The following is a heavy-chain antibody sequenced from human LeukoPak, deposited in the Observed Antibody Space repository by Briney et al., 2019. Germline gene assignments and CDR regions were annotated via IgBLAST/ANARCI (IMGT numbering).Heavy chain of an antibody. CDR1: GYSISSGYY. D-gene: IGHD3-22*01. J-gene: IGHJ4*02. Sequence: PSETLSLTCTVSGYSISSGYYWGWIRPPPGKGLEWIGSNYHSGSTYYNPSLKSRVTISVDTSKNQFSLKLSSVTAADTAVYYWARTRTYYYDSSGYYFDYWGQGTLVTVSS. CDR3: ARTRTYYYDSSGYYFDY. CDR2: NYHSGST. V-gene: IGHV4-38-2*02.